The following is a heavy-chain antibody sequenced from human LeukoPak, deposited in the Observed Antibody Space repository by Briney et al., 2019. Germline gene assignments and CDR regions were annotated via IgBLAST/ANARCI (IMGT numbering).Heavy chain of an antibody. CDR2: MEQDGSEK. Sequence: PGGSLRLSCAASGFTFSSYSMNWVRQAPGKGLEWVANMEQDGSEKYYVDSVKGRFTISRDNAKNSLYLQMNSLRAEDTAVYYCARGIEDRITIFGYWGQGTLVTVSS. CDR3: ARGIEDRITIFGY. V-gene: IGHV3-7*03. CDR1: GFTFSSYS. J-gene: IGHJ4*02. D-gene: IGHD3-3*01.